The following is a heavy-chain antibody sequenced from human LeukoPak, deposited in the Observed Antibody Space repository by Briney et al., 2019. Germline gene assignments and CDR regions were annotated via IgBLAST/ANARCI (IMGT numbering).Heavy chain of an antibody. CDR1: GGSISSYY. CDR2: INHSGST. D-gene: IGHD6-13*01. Sequence: RTSETLSLTCTVSGGSISSYYWSWIRQPPGKGLEWIGEINHSGSTNYNPSLKSRVTISVDTSKNQFSLKLSSVTAADTAVYYCARVPLYSSSWYDYWGQGTLVTVSS. CDR3: ARVPLYSSSWYDY. J-gene: IGHJ4*02. V-gene: IGHV4-34*01.